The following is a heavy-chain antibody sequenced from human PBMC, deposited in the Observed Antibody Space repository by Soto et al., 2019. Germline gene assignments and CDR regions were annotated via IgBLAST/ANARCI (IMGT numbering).Heavy chain of an antibody. J-gene: IGHJ5*02. CDR3: ARAFGPGSHGSP. V-gene: IGHV1-18*01. CDR1: GYTFTIYG. Sequence: ASVKVSCKASGYTFTIYGISWVLQAPGQGLEWMGWISAYNGNTNYAQKLQGRVTMTTDTSTSTAYMELRSLRSDDTAVYYCARAFGPGSHGSPWGQGTFVPVSS. CDR2: ISAYNGNT. D-gene: IGHD2-15*01.